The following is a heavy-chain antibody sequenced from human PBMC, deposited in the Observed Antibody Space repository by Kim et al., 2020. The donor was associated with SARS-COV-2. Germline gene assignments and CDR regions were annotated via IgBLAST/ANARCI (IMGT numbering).Heavy chain of an antibody. V-gene: IGHV5-51*01. D-gene: IGHD6-19*01. CDR2: IYPDDSDT. CDR1: GYSFTTYW. Sequence: GESLKISCKGSGYSFTTYWIGWMRQMPGKGLEWMGIIYPDDSDTRYSPSFQGQVTISADKSISTAYLQWSSLKASDTVMYYCARRSGWYMGGRYYYGMDVWGQGTTVTVSS. J-gene: IGHJ6*02. CDR3: ARRSGWYMGGRYYYGMDV.